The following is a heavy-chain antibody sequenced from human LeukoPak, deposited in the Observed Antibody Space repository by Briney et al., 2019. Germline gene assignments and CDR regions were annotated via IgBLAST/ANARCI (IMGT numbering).Heavy chain of an antibody. D-gene: IGHD3-22*01. J-gene: IGHJ4*02. CDR3: ARGETDFYSGGYYQAYYFDY. CDR2: IYYSGST. V-gene: IGHV4-59*01. CDR1: GGSISSYY. Sequence: NPSETLSLTCTVSGGSISSYYWSWIRQPPGKGLEWIGYIYYSGSTNYNPSLKSRVTISVDTSKNQFSLKPSSVTAADTAVYYCARGETDFYSGGYYQAYYFDYWGQGTLVTVSS.